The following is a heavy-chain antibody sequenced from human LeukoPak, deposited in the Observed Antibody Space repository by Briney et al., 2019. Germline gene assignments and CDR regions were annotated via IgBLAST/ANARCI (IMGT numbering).Heavy chain of an antibody. Sequence: GGSLRLSCAASGFTFDDYAMHWVRQAPGKGLEWVSGISWNSGSIGYADSVKGRFTISRDNTKNSLYLQMNSLRAEDTALYYCAKGACSSTSCYTDYWGQGTLVTVSS. V-gene: IGHV3-9*01. CDR3: AKGACSSTSCYTDY. J-gene: IGHJ4*02. CDR2: ISWNSGSI. D-gene: IGHD2-2*02. CDR1: GFTFDDYA.